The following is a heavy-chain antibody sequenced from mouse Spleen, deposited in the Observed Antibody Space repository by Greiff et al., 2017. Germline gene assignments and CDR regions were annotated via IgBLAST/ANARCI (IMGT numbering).Heavy chain of an antibody. V-gene: IGHV1-7*01. D-gene: IGHD1-1*02. J-gene: IGHJ4*01. CDR3: ARENYVIGDAMDY. CDR1: GYTFTSYW. Sequence: VQLQQSGAELAKPGASVKLSCKASGYTFTSYWMHWVKQRPGQGLEWIGYINPSSGYTKYNQKFKDKATLTADKSSSTAYMQLSSLTYEDSAVYYCARENYVIGDAMDYWGQGTSVTVSS. CDR2: INPSSGYT.